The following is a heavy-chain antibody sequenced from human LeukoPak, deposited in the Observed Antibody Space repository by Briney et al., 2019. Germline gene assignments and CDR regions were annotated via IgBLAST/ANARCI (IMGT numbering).Heavy chain of an antibody. J-gene: IGHJ6*02. CDR1: GGSISSYY. CDR2: IYYSEST. D-gene: IGHD2/OR15-2a*01. CDR3: ALYANYYYGMDV. V-gene: IGHV4-59*01. Sequence: SETLSLTRTVSGGSISSYYWCWIRQPPGEGLEWIGYIYYSESTNYNPSLKSRVTISVDTSKNQFSLKLSSVTAADTAVYYCALYANYYYGMDVWGQGTTVTVSS.